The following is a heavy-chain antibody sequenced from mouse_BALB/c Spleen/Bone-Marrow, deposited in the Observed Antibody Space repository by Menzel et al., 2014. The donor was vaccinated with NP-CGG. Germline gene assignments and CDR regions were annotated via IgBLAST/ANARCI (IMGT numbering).Heavy chain of an antibody. V-gene: IGHV1-66*01. CDR1: GYSFTSYY. J-gene: IGHJ2*01. CDR2: IFPGSDNT. CDR3: ARDWDEYYFDH. Sequence: QVQLKESGPELVKPGASVKMSCKASGYSFTSYYIHWVKQRPGQGLEWIGWIFPGSDNTKYNEKFKGKATLTADTSSSTAYMHLSSLTSEDSAVYFCARDWDEYYFDHWGQGTTLTVSS. D-gene: IGHD4-1*01.